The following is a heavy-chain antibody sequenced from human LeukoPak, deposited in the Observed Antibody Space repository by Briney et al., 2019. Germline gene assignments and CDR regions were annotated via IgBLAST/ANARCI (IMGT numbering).Heavy chain of an antibody. CDR2: IYYSGST. Sequence: PSETLSLTCTVSGGFIISSSYYWGWIRQPPGKGLEWIGSIYYSGSTYYNPSLTSRVTISVDTSKNQFSLKLSSVTAADTAVYYCARHKDYYYSYMDVWGKGTTVTISS. V-gene: IGHV4-39*01. J-gene: IGHJ6*03. CDR1: GGFIISSSYY. CDR3: ARHKDYYYSYMDV.